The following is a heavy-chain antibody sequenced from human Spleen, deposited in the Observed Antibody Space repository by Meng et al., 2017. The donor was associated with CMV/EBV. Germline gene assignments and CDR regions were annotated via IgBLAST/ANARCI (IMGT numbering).Heavy chain of an antibody. CDR1: GDSLSNYA. J-gene: IGHJ6*02. D-gene: IGHD4-17*01. CDR2: IIPTFGTP. Sequence: SVKVSCKASGDSLSNYAFSWVRQAPGQGLEWMGGIIPTFGTPNYAQKFQDRVSITTDEATSTSYMDLSGLRSEDTAIYYCATGEFGGSYYYGLDVWGQGTTVTVSS. CDR3: ATGEFGGSYYYGLDV. V-gene: IGHV1-69*05.